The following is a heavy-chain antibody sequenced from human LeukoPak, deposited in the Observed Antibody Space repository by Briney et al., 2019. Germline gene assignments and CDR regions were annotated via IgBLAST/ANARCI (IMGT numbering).Heavy chain of an antibody. CDR2: ISQDGSEK. V-gene: IGHV3-7*01. CDR3: ASGGLKPPLRSFDWLSTRAEYFQH. D-gene: IGHD3-9*01. J-gene: IGHJ1*01. Sequence: GGSLRLSCAAPGFTFSSYCMSWVRQAPGKGLEWVSNISQDGSEKYYVDSVKGRFTISRDNAKNSLYLQMNSLRAEDTAVYYCASGGLKPPLRSFDWLSTRAEYFQHWGQGTLVTVSS. CDR1: GFTFSSYC.